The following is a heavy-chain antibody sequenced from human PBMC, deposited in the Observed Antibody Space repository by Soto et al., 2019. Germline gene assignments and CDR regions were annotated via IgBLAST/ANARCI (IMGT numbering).Heavy chain of an antibody. CDR3: GTIFEY. Sequence: GGSLRLSCAASGIAVSSTWMHWVRQPPGKGLVWVSRIDHTGRGTSYADSVRGRFTISRDNAKNTLYLQVNRLTADDTAIYYCGTIFEYWGQGVLVTVSS. CDR1: GIAVSSTW. CDR2: IDHTGRGT. J-gene: IGHJ4*02. V-gene: IGHV3-74*01.